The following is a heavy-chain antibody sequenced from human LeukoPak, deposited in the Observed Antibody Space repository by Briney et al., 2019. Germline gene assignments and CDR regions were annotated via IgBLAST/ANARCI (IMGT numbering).Heavy chain of an antibody. CDR3: ARDSWIQLWSDKFDY. CDR1: GFTFSSYA. J-gene: IGHJ4*02. Sequence: GGSLRLSCAASGFTFSSYAMSWVRQAPGKGLEWVSAISGSGGSTYYADSVKGRFTISRDNAKNSLYLQMNSLRAEDTAVYCCARDSWIQLWSDKFDYWGQGTLVTVSS. CDR2: ISGSGGST. V-gene: IGHV3-23*01. D-gene: IGHD5-18*01.